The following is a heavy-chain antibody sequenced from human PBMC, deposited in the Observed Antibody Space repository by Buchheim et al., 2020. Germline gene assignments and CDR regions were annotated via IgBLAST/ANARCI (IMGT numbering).Heavy chain of an antibody. D-gene: IGHD3-3*01. CDR3: ARELRFLEWLPRENWFDP. CDR1: GGSISSYY. CDR2: IYYSGST. J-gene: IGHJ5*02. V-gene: IGHV4-59*01. Sequence: QVQLQESGPGLVKPSETLSLTCTVSGGSISSYYWSWIRQPPGKGLEWIGYIYYSGSTNYNPSLKSRVTISVDTSKNQFSLKLSSVTAADTAAYYCARELRFLEWLPRENWFDPWGQGTL.